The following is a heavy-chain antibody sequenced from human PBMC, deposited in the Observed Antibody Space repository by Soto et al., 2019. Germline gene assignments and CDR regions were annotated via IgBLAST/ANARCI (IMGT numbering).Heavy chain of an antibody. Sequence: EVQLLETGGGLVQPGGSLRLSCTASGFTFSTYAMSWVRQAPGEGLEWVSSISESGVYTDYADSVKGRFTISRDNSKNTLYLQMNSLRAEDTAVYYCAKRGDIVEVSRTVVGYGMDVWGQGTTVTVSS. CDR3: AKRGDIVEVSRTVVGYGMDV. J-gene: IGHJ6*02. V-gene: IGHV3-23*01. CDR1: GFTFSTYA. CDR2: ISESGVYT. D-gene: IGHD2-2*01.